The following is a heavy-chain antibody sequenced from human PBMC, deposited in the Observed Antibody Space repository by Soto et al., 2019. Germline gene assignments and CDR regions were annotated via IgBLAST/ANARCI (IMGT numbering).Heavy chain of an antibody. J-gene: IGHJ4*02. CDR2: INHSGST. D-gene: IGHD2-8*02. V-gene: IGHV4-34*01. CDR1: GGSFSAYY. Sequence: SETLSLTCAVYGGSFSAYYWSWIRQPPGKGLEWIGEINHSGSTNYNPSLKSRVTISVDASKNQFSLKLSSVTAADTAVYYCARGQSSLLLDCWGQGILVNVSS. CDR3: ARGQSSLLLDC.